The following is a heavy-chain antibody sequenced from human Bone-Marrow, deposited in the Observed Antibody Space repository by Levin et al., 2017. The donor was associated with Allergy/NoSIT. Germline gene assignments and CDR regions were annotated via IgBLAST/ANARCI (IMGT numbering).Heavy chain of an antibody. CDR3: ARSRAMVRRMAPRPFDY. V-gene: IGHV4-34*01. D-gene: IGHD3-10*01. Sequence: SQTLSLTCAVYGGSFSGYYWSWIRQPPGKGLEWIGEINHSGSTNYNPSLKSRVTISVDTSKNQFSLKLSSVTAADTAVYYCARSRAMVRRMAPRPFDYWGQGTLVTVSS. J-gene: IGHJ4*02. CDR2: INHSGST. CDR1: GGSFSGYY.